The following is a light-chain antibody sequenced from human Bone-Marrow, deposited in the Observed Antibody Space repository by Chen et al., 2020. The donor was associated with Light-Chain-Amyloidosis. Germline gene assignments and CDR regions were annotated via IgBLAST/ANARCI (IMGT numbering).Light chain of an antibody. Sequence: SYELTQPPSVSVSPGQTARITCSGDDLPTKYAYWYQQKPGPAPVLVIHRETERPSGISERFSGSSAGKTTTLTSSGGQAEDEADDHCQSADSSGTYEGIFGGGTKLTVL. CDR3: QSADSSGTYEGI. CDR1: DLPTKY. CDR2: RET. V-gene: IGLV3-25*03. J-gene: IGLJ2*01.